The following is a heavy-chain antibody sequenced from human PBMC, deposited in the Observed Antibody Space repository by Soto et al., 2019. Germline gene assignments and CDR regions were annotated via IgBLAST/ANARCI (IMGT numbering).Heavy chain of an antibody. CDR3: SKDMVRGVIISGWFDP. CDR2: ISDSGGST. CDR1: GFTFSSYA. D-gene: IGHD3-10*01. V-gene: IGHV3-23*01. J-gene: IGHJ5*02. Sequence: EVQLLESGGGLVQPGGSLRLSCAASGFTFSSYAMSWVRQAPGKGLEWVSAISDSGGSTYYADSVKGRFTISRDNSKTTLYLQMNSMRAEDTAVYYCSKDMVRGVIISGWFDPWGQGTLVTVSS.